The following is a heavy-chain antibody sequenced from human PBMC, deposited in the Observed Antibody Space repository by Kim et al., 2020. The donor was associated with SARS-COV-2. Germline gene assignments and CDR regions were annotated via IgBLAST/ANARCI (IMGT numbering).Heavy chain of an antibody. D-gene: IGHD6-13*01. CDR1: GGSISSSSYY. J-gene: IGHJ5*02. CDR2: IYYSGST. Sequence: SETLSLTCTVSGGSISSSSYYWGWIRQPPGKGLEWIGSIYYSGSTYYNPSLKSRVTISVDTSKNQFSLKLSSVTAADTAVYYCASRIAAALNWFDPWGQGTLVTVSS. V-gene: IGHV4-39*01. CDR3: ASRIAAALNWFDP.